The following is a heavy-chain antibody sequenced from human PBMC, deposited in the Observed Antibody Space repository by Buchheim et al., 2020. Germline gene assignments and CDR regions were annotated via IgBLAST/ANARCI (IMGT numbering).Heavy chain of an antibody. CDR2: IYNSGST. CDR1: GASISSGGYS. Sequence: QVQLQESGPGLVKPSQTLSLTCAVSGASISSGGYSWNWIRQPPGKGLEWIGYIYNSGSTVYNTSLKNRVFISLDTYKQQFSLKLSSVTAADTAVYYCARLFFYGDPLWGQGTL. J-gene: IGHJ4*02. V-gene: IGHV4-30-4*07. CDR3: ARLFFYGDPL. D-gene: IGHD4/OR15-4a*01.